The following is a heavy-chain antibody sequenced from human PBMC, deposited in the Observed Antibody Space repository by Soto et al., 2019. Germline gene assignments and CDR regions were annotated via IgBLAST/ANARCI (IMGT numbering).Heavy chain of an antibody. V-gene: IGHV3-7*01. D-gene: IGHD2-15*01. J-gene: IGHJ4*02. Sequence: EVPLVESGGGLVQPGGSLRLSCAASGFTFSRYWMTWVRQAPGKGLEWVANINQDGSEKYYVDSVKGRFTISRDNAKNSLYLQMNSLRGEDTAMYYCARNAEDRARNYFDYWGQGTLVTVSS. CDR3: ARNAEDRARNYFDY. CDR2: INQDGSEK. CDR1: GFTFSRYW.